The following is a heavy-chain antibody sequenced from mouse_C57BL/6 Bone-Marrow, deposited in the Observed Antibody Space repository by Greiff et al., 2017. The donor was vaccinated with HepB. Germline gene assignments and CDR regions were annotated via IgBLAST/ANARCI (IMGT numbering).Heavy chain of an antibody. CDR1: GFTFSSYG. Sequence: VHVKQSGGDLVKPGGSLKLSCAASGFTFSSYGMSWVRQTPDKRLEWVATISSGGSYTYYPDSVKGRFTISRDNAKNTLYLQMSSLKSEDTAMYYCARRKGLWYFDVWGTGTTVTVSS. V-gene: IGHV5-6*01. CDR2: ISSGGSYT. D-gene: IGHD3-1*01. J-gene: IGHJ1*03. CDR3: ARRKGLWYFDV.